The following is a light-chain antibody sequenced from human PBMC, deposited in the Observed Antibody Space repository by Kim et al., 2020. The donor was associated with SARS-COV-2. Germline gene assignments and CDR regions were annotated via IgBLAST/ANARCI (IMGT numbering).Light chain of an antibody. J-gene: IGLJ3*02. Sequence: SVLTQPPSASGTPGQRVTLSCSGSSSNIGSNTVNWYQQLPGTAPKLLIYSNNQRPSGVPDRFSGSKSGTSASLAISGLQSEDEADYYCAAWDDSLNGVFGGGTQLTV. CDR1: SSNIGSNT. CDR3: AAWDDSLNGV. CDR2: SNN. V-gene: IGLV1-44*01.